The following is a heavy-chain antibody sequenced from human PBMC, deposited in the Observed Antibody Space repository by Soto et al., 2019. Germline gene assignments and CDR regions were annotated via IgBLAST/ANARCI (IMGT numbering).Heavy chain of an antibody. J-gene: IGHJ4*02. Sequence: QVQLQESGPGLVKPSQTLSLTCTVSGGSISSGDYYWSWIRQPPGKGLEWIGYIYYSGSTYYNPSPKSRVTISVATSNNQFSPQLSSVTAADTAAYDCARNSYGYTCYDYWGQGTLVTVSS. CDR3: ARNSYGYTCYDY. CDR1: GGSISSGDYY. D-gene: IGHD5-18*01. V-gene: IGHV4-30-4*01. CDR2: IYYSGST.